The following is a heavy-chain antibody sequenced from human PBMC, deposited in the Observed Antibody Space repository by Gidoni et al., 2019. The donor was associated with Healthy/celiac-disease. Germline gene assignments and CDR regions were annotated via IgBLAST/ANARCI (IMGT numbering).Heavy chain of an antibody. CDR3: ARVWCGELLIDY. J-gene: IGHJ4*02. CDR2: IWYDRSNK. V-gene: IGHV3-33*01. Sequence: APGKGLEWVAVIWYDRSNKYYADYVKGRFTNSRGNSKNTLYLQRNGLRAEDTAVYYCARVWCGELLIDYWGQGTLVTVSS. D-gene: IGHD3-10*01.